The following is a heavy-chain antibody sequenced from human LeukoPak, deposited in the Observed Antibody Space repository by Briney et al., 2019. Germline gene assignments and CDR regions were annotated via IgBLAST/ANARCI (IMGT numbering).Heavy chain of an antibody. CDR3: AKARGRWELLRYFDY. Sequence: GGSLRLSCAASGSTFDDYAMHWVRQAPGKGLEWVSGISWNSGSIGYADSVKGRFTISRDNAKNSLYLQMNSLRAEDMALYYCAKARGRWELLRYFDYWGQGTLVTVSS. J-gene: IGHJ4*02. CDR2: ISWNSGSI. CDR1: GSTFDDYA. V-gene: IGHV3-9*03. D-gene: IGHD1-26*01.